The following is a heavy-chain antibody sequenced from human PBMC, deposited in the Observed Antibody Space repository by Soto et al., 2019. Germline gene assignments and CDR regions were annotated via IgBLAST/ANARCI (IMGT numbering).Heavy chain of an antibody. Sequence: SETLSLTCTVSGGSISSYYWSWIRQPPGKGLEWIGYIYYSGSTNYNPSLKSRVTISVDTSKNQFSLKLSSVTAADTAVYYCARDLGTPNYDFWSGYSGPQGWLDPWGQGTQVTVSS. CDR1: GGSISSYY. J-gene: IGHJ5*02. V-gene: IGHV4-59*01. D-gene: IGHD3-3*01. CDR3: ARDLGTPNYDFWSGYSGPQGWLDP. CDR2: IYYSGST.